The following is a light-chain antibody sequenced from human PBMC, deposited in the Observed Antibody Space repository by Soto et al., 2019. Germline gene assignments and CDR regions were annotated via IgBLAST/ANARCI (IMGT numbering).Light chain of an antibody. CDR1: QSISSC. V-gene: IGKV1-5*01. CDR3: QQDNSYPRT. Sequence: DMEMTQSPSTLSASLGERVTISCRASQSISSCLAWYQQKPGKAPKLLIYDASSMESGVPSRFSGSGSGTEFTLSSISLQPVDFDSYYCQQDNSYPRTFGQGTKVEIK. CDR2: DAS. J-gene: IGKJ1*01.